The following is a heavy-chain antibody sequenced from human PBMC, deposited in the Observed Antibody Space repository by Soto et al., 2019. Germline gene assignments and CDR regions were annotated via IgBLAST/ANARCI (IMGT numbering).Heavy chain of an antibody. CDR2: IRGAAANT. J-gene: IGHJ6*02. V-gene: IGHV3-23*01. CDR1: GFKFSSSA. CDR3: ARVRGDARPTVCYFYGMDV. D-gene: IGHD3-10*01. Sequence: EVQLLESGGPLLQPGASLRLSCVGSGFKFSSSAMSCVRQAPGEGLEWVAAIRGAAANTKYSDSVKGRFTIPRDNSEDTLYLQMSSLSANDTAVYCCARVRGDARPTVCYFYGMDVWGQGTTVTVS.